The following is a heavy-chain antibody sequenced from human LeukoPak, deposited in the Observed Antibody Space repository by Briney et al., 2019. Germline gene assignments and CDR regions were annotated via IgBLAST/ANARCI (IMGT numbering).Heavy chain of an antibody. V-gene: IGHV4-39*01. CDR3: ARMIGDDAFDI. D-gene: IGHD3-22*01. CDR2: IYYSGTT. J-gene: IGHJ3*02. Sequence: PSETLSLTCTVSGGSISSSSYYWDWIRQPPGKGLEWIGTIYYSGTTYYNPSLKSRVTISVDTSRNQFSLKLSSVTATDMAVYYCARMIGDDAFDIWGQGTMVTVSS. CDR1: GGSISSSSYY.